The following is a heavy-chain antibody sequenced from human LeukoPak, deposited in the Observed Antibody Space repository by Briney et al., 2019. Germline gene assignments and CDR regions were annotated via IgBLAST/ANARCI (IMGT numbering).Heavy chain of an antibody. CDR1: GFTFSDYY. V-gene: IGHV3-66*01. Sequence: GGSLRLSCAASGFTFSDYYMSWIRQAPGKGLEWVSVLYSGGNTYYADSVKGRFIISRDNSKNTLYLQMNSLRAEDTAVYYCATSPATGNIYFDLWGRGTLVTVSS. CDR2: LYSGGNT. J-gene: IGHJ2*01. CDR3: ATSPATGNIYFDL. D-gene: IGHD6-13*01.